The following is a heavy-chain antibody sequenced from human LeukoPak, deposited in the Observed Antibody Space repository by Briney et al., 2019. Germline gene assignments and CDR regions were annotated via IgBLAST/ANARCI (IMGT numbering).Heavy chain of an antibody. V-gene: IGHV3-23*01. J-gene: IGHJ5*02. D-gene: IGHD6-13*01. CDR2: ISKSGGDT. Sequence: PGGSLRLSCAASGFTFASLAMSWVRQAPGKGLAWVATISKSGGDTYYADSLKGRFTIFRDNSRNTLYLQMNSLRAEDTAVYYCARGVVDSRVGFDPWGQGTLVTVSS. CDR3: ARGVVDSRVGFDP. CDR1: GFTFASLA.